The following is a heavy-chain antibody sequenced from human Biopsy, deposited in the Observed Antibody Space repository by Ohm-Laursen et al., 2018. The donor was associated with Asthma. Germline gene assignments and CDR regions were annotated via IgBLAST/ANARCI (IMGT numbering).Heavy chain of an antibody. Sequence: AASVKVSCKASGYTFTSYYIHWVRQAPGQGLEWVGIINPPTGDTSYAQKSLGRVTVTRDTSTSTVYMELSSLRSEDTAVYYCALSQFDYWGQGTLLTVSS. CDR3: ALSQFDY. CDR1: GYTFTSYY. V-gene: IGHV1-46*01. J-gene: IGHJ4*02. CDR2: INPPTGDT.